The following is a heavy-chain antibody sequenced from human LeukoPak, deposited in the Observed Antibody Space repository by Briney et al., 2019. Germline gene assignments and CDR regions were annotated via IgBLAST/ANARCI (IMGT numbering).Heavy chain of an antibody. D-gene: IGHD3/OR15-3a*01. CDR1: GFTFSNYA. V-gene: IGHV3-23*01. Sequence: GGSLRLSCAASGFTFSNYAMSWVRQAPGKGLEWVAGISGSGGSTYYADSVKGRFTISRDNPENTLYLEMNSLRAEDTAVYYCAKDHGRWGQGTLVTVSS. J-gene: IGHJ4*02. CDR2: ISGSGGST. CDR3: AKDHGR.